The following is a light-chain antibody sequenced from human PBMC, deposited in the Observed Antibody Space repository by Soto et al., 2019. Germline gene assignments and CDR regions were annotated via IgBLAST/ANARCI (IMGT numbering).Light chain of an antibody. CDR1: QSVSSSY. J-gene: IGKJ5*01. CDR3: QQYGSSPPMT. V-gene: IGKV3-20*01. CDR2: GAS. Sequence: EIVLTQSPGTLSLSPGERATLSCRASQSVSSSYLAWYQQKPGQAPRLLIYGASSRATGIPDRFSGSGSGTDFNLTISRLEPDDFAVDYCQQYGSSPPMTFGQGTRLESK.